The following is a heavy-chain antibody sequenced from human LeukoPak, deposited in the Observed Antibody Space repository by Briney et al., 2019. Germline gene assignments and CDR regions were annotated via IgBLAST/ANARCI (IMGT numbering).Heavy chain of an antibody. V-gene: IGHV3-48*01. CDR2: ISSSSSTI. J-gene: IGHJ3*02. D-gene: IGHD2-2*01. Sequence: GGSLRLSCAASGFTFSSYSMNWVRQAPGKGLEWVSSISSSSSTIYYADSVKGRFTISRDNAKNSLYLQMNSLRAEDTAVYYCARDDEGYCSSTSCLDDAFDIWGQGTMVTVSS. CDR1: GFTFSSYS. CDR3: ARDDEGYCSSTSCLDDAFDI.